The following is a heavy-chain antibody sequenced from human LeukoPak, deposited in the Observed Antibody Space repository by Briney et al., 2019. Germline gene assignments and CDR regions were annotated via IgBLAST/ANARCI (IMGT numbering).Heavy chain of an antibody. CDR1: VGSISTYY. V-gene: IGHV4-59*01. Sequence: PSETLSLTCAISVGSISTYYWSWIRQPPGKGLEWIGYIYSSGSTNYNPSLKSRVTISIDTSKNQISLKLSSVSAADTAVYYCARSIGVSNWFDPWGQGTQVTVSS. CDR2: IYSSGST. D-gene: IGHD3-16*01. CDR3: ARSIGVSNWFDP. J-gene: IGHJ5*02.